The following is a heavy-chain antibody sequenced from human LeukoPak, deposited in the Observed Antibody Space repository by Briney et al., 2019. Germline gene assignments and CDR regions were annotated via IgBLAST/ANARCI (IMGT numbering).Heavy chain of an antibody. CDR3: ARGDAAADTFDY. D-gene: IGHD6-13*01. Sequence: ASVKVSCKASGYTFTGYYMHWVRQAPGQGLEWMGWINPNSGGTNYAQKFQGRVTMTRDTSISTAYMELSRLRSEDTAVYYCARGDAAADTFDYWGQGTLVTVSP. V-gene: IGHV1-2*02. CDR1: GYTFTGYY. CDR2: INPNSGGT. J-gene: IGHJ4*02.